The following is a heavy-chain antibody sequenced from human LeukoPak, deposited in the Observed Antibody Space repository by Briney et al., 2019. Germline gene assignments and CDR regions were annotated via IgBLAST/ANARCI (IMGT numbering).Heavy chain of an antibody. D-gene: IGHD3-10*01. Sequence: PSETLSLTCAVYGASFSGYYWSWIRQPPGKGLEWIGEINHSGSTNYNPSLKSRVTISVDTSKNQFSLKVSSVTAADTAVYYCARNVLLWFGEVFDYWGQGTLVTVSS. CDR1: GASFSGYY. J-gene: IGHJ4*02. CDR3: ARNVLLWFGEVFDY. V-gene: IGHV4-34*01. CDR2: INHSGST.